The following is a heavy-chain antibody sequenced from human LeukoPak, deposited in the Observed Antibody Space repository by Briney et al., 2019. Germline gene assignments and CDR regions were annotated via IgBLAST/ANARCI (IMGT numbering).Heavy chain of an antibody. CDR2: IIPILGIA. CDR1: GGTFSSYA. D-gene: IGHD5-24*01. Sequence: GSSVKVSCKASGGTFSSYAISWVRQAPGQGLEWMGRIIPILGIANYAQKFQGRVTMTRNTSISTAYMELSSLRSEDTAVYYCARGGQRWLQFYDYWGQGTLVTVSS. CDR3: ARGGQRWLQFYDY. J-gene: IGHJ4*02. V-gene: IGHV1-69*04.